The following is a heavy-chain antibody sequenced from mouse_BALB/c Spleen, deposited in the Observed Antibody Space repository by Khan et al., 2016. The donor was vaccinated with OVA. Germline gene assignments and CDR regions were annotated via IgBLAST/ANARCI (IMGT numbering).Heavy chain of an antibody. CDR1: GYTFTSYW. CDR3: TRGGYGSLAY. V-gene: IGHV1S81*02. CDR2: INPSDGRA. Sequence: QVQLQQPGAELVKPGASVKLSCKASGYTFTSYWMHWVKQRPGQGLEWIGYINPSDGRAHYNENFKTKATLTVDKSSSTAYMQLSSLTSEDSAVDYCTRGGYGSLAYWGQGTLVTVSA. D-gene: IGHD2-10*02. J-gene: IGHJ3*01.